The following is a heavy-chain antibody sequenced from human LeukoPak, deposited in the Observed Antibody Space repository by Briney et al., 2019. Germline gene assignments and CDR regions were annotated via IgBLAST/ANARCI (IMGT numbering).Heavy chain of an antibody. J-gene: IGHJ4*02. CDR2: IYYSGST. V-gene: IGHV4-59*01. D-gene: IGHD3-22*01. Sequence: PSETLSLTCTVSGGSISSYYWSWIRQPPGKGLEWIGYIYYSGSTNYNPSLKSRVTISVDTSKNQFSLKLSSVTAADTAVYYCARQPGHYYDSSGCIELLYYFDYWGQGTLVTVSS. CDR3: ARQPGHYYDSSGCIELLYYFDY. CDR1: GGSISSYY.